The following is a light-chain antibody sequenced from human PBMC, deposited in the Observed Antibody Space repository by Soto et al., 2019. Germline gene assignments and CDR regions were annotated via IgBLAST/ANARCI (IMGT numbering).Light chain of an antibody. V-gene: IGLV1-47*01. CDR1: SSNIGSNY. J-gene: IGLJ1*01. CDR2: RNN. CDR3: AAWDDSLSAYV. Sequence: QAVVTQPPSASGTPGQRVTISCYGSSSNIGSNYVYWYQQLPGTAPKLLIYRNNQRPSGVPDRFSGSKSGTSASLAISGLRSEDEADYYCAAWDDSLSAYVFGTGTKLTVL.